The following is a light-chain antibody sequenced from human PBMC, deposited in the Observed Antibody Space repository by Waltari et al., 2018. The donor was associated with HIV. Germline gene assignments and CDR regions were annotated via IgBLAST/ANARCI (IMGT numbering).Light chain of an antibody. CDR2: HDD. CDR1: KLGDKF. Sequence: SYELTQPPSVSVSPGQTANIACSGSKLGDKFVCWYQHKSGQSPVVVIYHDDDRPSGIPERFSRSNSGDTATLTSSGTKPMDEADYYCQAWDSGSNWVFGGGTRLTVL. CDR3: QAWDSGSNWV. J-gene: IGLJ3*02. V-gene: IGLV3-1*01.